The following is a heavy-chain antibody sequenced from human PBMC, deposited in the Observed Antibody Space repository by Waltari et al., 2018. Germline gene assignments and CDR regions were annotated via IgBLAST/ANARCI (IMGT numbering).Heavy chain of an antibody. CDR1: GFTFSSYE. Sequence: EVQLVESGGGLVQPGGSLRLSCAASGFTFSSYEMNWVRQAPGKGLEWVSYISSSGSTIYYADSVKGRFTISRDNAKNSLYLQMNSLRAEDTAVYYCARDPDYDSTYWGQGTLVTVSS. CDR3: ARDPDYDSTY. CDR2: ISSSGSTI. D-gene: IGHD3-22*01. J-gene: IGHJ4*02. V-gene: IGHV3-48*03.